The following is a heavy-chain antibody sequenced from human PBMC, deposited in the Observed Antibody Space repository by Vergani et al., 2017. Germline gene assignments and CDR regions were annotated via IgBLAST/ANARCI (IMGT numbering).Heavy chain of an antibody. CDR2: INHSGST. V-gene: IGHV4-34*01. CDR1: GGSFSGYY. D-gene: IGHD1-26*01. J-gene: IGHJ5*02. Sequence: QVQLQQWGAGLLKPSETLSLTCAVYGGSFSGYYWSWIRQPPGKGLEWIGEINHSGSTNYNPSLKSRVTISVDTSKNQFSLKLSSVTAADTDVYYCARGPNSGSYGYWFDPWGQGTLVTVSS. CDR3: ARGPNSGSYGYWFDP.